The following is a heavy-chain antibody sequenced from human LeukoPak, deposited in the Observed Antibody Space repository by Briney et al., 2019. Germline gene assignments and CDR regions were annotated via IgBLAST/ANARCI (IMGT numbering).Heavy chain of an antibody. Sequence: GGSLRLSCAASGFSFSAYGVHWVRQAPGKGLEWVAVIWYDGSSKDYADSVKGRLTLSRDNSKNTLYLQMNSLTVEDTAVYYCARSQSSSLIDYWGQGTLVTVSS. CDR2: IWYDGSSK. D-gene: IGHD6-13*01. CDR1: GFSFSAYG. J-gene: IGHJ4*02. V-gene: IGHV3-33*01. CDR3: ARSQSSSLIDY.